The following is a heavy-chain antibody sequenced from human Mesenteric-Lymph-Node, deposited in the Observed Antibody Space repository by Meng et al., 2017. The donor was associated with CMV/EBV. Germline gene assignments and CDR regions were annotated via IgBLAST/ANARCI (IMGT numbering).Heavy chain of an antibody. CDR2: IRYDGNNK. CDR3: ALQYCGGDCYSPYYYYGMDV. D-gene: IGHD2-21*01. Sequence: GESLKISCAASGFTFSSYAMSWVRQAPGKGLEWVTFIRYDGNNKYYTDSVKGRFTIPRDTSKNTLYLQMNSLRAEDTAVYYCALQYCGGDCYSPYYYYGMDVWGQGTTVTVSS. CDR1: GFTFSSYA. V-gene: IGHV3-30*02. J-gene: IGHJ6*02.